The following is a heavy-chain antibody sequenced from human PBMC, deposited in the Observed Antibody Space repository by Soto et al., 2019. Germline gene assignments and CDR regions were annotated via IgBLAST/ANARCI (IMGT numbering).Heavy chain of an antibody. V-gene: IGHV1-18*04. Sequence: GASVQISCNASGYTSAGFGISWVRQAPGQGLEWMGWVSGNNGASNPAPKVQGRITMTLDTSTGVSYMALRSLRSDDTAIYYCVRNQKYFRVNGNWFDSWGQGTLVTVSS. CDR2: VSGNNGAS. CDR1: GYTSAGFG. CDR3: VRNQKYFRVNGNWFDS. D-gene: IGHD2-2*01. J-gene: IGHJ5*01.